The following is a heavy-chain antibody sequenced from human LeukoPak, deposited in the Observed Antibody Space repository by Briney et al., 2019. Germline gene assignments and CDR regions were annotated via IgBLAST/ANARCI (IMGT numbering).Heavy chain of an antibody. D-gene: IGHD5-18*01. J-gene: IGHJ4*02. Sequence: AGGSLRLSCAASGFTFSSYAMSWVRQAPGKGLEWVSVISGSGGSTYYADSVKGHFTISRDNSKNMLYLQMNSLRAEDTAVYYCAKDSNSFGSIDFWGQGTLVTVSS. CDR3: AKDSNSFGSIDF. V-gene: IGHV3-23*01. CDR1: GFTFSSYA. CDR2: ISGSGGST.